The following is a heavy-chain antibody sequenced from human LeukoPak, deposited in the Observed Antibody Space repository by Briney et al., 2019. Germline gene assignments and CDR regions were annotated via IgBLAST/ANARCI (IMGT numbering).Heavy chain of an antibody. D-gene: IGHD1-26*01. CDR1: GGSISSGSYY. CDR3: ARVLGGPAGRTYSYYYDMDV. J-gene: IGHJ6*03. CDR2: IYTSGST. V-gene: IGHV4-61*02. Sequence: SQTLSLTCTVSGGSISSGSYYWSWIRQPAGKGLEWIGRIYTSGSTIYHPSLKSRVTISVDTSKNQFSLKLSSVTAADTAVYYCARVLGGPAGRTYSYYYDMDVWGKGTMVTISS.